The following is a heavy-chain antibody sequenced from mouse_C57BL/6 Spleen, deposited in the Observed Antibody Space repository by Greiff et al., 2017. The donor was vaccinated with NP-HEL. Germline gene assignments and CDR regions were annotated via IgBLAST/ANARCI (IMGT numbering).Heavy chain of an antibody. CDR2: IYPGDGDT. D-gene: IGHD1-1*01. CDR3: ARSGPITTVVATDFDY. CDR1: GYAFSSSW. Sequence: VKLMESGPELVKPGASVKISCKASGYAFSSSWMNWVKQRPGKGLEWIGRIYPGDGDTNYNGKFKGKATLTADKSSSTAYMQLSSLTSEDSAVYFCARSGPITTVVATDFDYWGQGTTLTVSS. J-gene: IGHJ2*01. V-gene: IGHV1-82*01.